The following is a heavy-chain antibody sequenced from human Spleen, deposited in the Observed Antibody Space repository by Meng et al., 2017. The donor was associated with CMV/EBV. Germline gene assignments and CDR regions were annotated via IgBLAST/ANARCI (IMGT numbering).Heavy chain of an antibody. V-gene: IGHV3-74*01. J-gene: IGHJ4*02. D-gene: IGHD7-27*01. CDR2: INGAGSST. CDR1: GFTFSTYW. Sequence: GGSLRLSCAASGFTFSTYWMSWVRQAPGKGLVWVSRINGAGSSTAYADSVKGRFTISRDNAKNTLFLQMNSLRAEDTAVYYCTRDRLGIPDNWGRGTLVTVSS. CDR3: TRDRLGIPDN.